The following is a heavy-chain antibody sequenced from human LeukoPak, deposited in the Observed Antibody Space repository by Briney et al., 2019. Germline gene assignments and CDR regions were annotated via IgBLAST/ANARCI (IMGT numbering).Heavy chain of an antibody. V-gene: IGHV1-69*04. J-gene: IGHJ4*02. CDR3: AREPRRDGYNYIDN. D-gene: IGHD5-24*01. CDR1: GGTFSSYT. CDR2: IIPILGIA. Sequence: SVKVSCKASGGTFSSYTISWVRQAPGQGLEWMGRIIPILGIANYAQKFQGRVTITADKSTSTAYMELSSLRSEDTAVYYCAREPRRDGYNYIDNWGQGTLVTVSS.